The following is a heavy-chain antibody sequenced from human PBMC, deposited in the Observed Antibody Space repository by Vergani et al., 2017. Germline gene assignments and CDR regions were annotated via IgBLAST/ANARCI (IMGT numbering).Heavy chain of an antibody. D-gene: IGHD3-10*01. CDR2: ISNDGSKK. Sequence: QVQLAESGGGRVQPGRSLRLSCAASGFSFSSHAIHWVRQAPGKGLEWVAVISNDGSKKYYADSVKGRFIISRDNSKNTLDLQMNSLRTQDTAVYYCAKAGSVTSGSLQYNFYMDVWGKGTTVTVS. CDR1: GFSFSSHA. V-gene: IGHV3-30*18. J-gene: IGHJ6*03. CDR3: AKAGSVTSGSLQYNFYMDV.